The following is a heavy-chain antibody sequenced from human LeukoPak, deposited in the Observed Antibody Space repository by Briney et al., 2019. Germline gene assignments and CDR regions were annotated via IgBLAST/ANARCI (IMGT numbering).Heavy chain of an antibody. CDR1: GYTFTGYY. CDR2: INPNSGGT. J-gene: IGHJ5*02. CDR3: ARELYYDSSGAS. Sequence: ASVKVSCKASGYTFTGYYMHWVRQAPGQGLEWMGWINPNSGGTNYAQKFQGRVTMTRDTSISTAYMELSSLRSEDTAVYYCARELYYDSSGASWGQGTLVTVSS. V-gene: IGHV1-2*02. D-gene: IGHD3-22*01.